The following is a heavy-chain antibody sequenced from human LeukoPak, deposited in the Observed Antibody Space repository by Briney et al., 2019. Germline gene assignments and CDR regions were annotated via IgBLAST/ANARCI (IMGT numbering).Heavy chain of an antibody. CDR3: ARVDFYYYYYYMDV. CDR1: GGSISSSSYY. V-gene: IGHV4-39*07. Sequence: SETLSLTCTVSGGSISSSSYYWGWIRQPPGKGLEWIGSIYHSGSTYYNPSLKSRVTISVDTSKNQFSLKLSSVTAADTAVYYCARVDFYYYYYYMDVWGKGTTVTVSS. CDR2: IYHSGST. J-gene: IGHJ6*03.